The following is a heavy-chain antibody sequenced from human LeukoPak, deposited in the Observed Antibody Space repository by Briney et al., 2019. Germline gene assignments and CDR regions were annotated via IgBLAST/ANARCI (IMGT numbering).Heavy chain of an antibody. D-gene: IGHD1-26*01. CDR2: ISTTSSYI. Sequence: GGSLRLSCAASGFTFSSYSMNWVRQAPGKGLEWVSSISTTSSYISYADSVKGRFTISRDNSKNTLYLQMNSLRAEDTAVYYCAKDLLRYRQVGYYFDYWGQGTLVTVSS. CDR3: AKDLLRYRQVGYYFDY. J-gene: IGHJ4*02. CDR1: GFTFSSYS. V-gene: IGHV3-21*04.